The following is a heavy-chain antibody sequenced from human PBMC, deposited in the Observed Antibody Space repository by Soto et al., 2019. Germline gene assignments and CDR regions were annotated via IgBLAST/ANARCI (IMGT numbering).Heavy chain of an antibody. CDR2: ISSSSSYI. CDR3: ARDSSSRILVYYGMDV. Sequence: PGGSLRLSCAASGFTFSSYSMNWVRQAPGKGLEWASSISSSSSYIYYADSVKGRFTISRDNAKNSLYLQMNSLRAEDTAVYYCARDSSSRILVYYGMDVWGQGTTVTVSS. V-gene: IGHV3-21*01. CDR1: GFTFSSYS. D-gene: IGHD6-13*01. J-gene: IGHJ6*02.